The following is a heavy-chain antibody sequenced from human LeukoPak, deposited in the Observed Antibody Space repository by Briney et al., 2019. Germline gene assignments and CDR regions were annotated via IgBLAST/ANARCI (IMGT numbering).Heavy chain of an antibody. Sequence: ASVKVSCKASGYTFTSYDINWVRQATGQGLEWMGWMNPNSGNTGYAQKFQGRVTITRNTSISTAYMELSSLRSEDTAVYYCARVCGYYGVAWFDPWGQGTLVTVSS. J-gene: IGHJ5*02. D-gene: IGHD3-22*01. CDR1: GYTFTSYD. CDR3: ARVCGYYGVAWFDP. CDR2: MNPNSGNT. V-gene: IGHV1-8*03.